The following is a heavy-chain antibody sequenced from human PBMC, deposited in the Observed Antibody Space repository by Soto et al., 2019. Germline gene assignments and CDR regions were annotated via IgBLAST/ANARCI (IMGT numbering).Heavy chain of an antibody. CDR1: GYSFTSYW. Sequence: PGESLKISCKGSGYSFTSYWIGWVRQMPGKGLEWMGIIYPGDSDTRYSPSFQGQVTISADKSISTAYLQWSSLKASDTAMYYCARQSIQPNLAAYYCDGMDVWGQGTTVTGSS. J-gene: IGHJ6*02. CDR3: ARQSIQPNLAAYYCDGMDV. CDR2: IYPGDSDT. V-gene: IGHV5-51*01. D-gene: IGHD2-2*01.